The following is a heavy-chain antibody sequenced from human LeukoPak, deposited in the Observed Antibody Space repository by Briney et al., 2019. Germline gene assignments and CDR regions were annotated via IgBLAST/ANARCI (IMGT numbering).Heavy chain of an antibody. V-gene: IGHV3-21*04. CDR2: ISSSSSYI. CDR1: GFTFSSYW. J-gene: IGHJ4*02. D-gene: IGHD1-7*01. CDR3: AKEGKTRNWNYYQAKAVY. Sequence: PGGSLRLSCAASGFTFSSYWMSWVRQAPGKGLEWVSSISSSSSYIYYADSVKGRFTISRDNAKNSLYLQMNSLRAEDTAVYYCAKEGKTRNWNYYQAKAVYWGQGTLVTVSS.